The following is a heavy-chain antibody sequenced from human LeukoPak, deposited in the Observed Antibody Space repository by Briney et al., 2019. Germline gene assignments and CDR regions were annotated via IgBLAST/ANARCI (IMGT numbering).Heavy chain of an antibody. CDR2: IYYSGST. Sequence: SETLSLTCTVSGGSISSYYWSWIRQPPGKGLEWIGYIYYSGSTNYNPSLKSRVTISVDTSKNQFSLKLSSVTAADTAVYYCARHSNWNVPYYFDYWGQGTLVTVSS. D-gene: IGHD1-20*01. J-gene: IGHJ4*02. CDR1: GGSISSYY. CDR3: ARHSNWNVPYYFDY. V-gene: IGHV4-59*08.